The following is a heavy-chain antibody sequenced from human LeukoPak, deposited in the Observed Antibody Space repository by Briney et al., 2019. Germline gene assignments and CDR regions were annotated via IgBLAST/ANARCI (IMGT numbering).Heavy chain of an antibody. CDR2: INHSGST. CDR3: ARTRCRGYYHSGGYYYGLGGYHGMDV. J-gene: IGHJ6*02. Sequence: PSETLSLTCAVYGGSFSGYYWSWIRQPPGKGLEWIGEINHSGSTNYNPSLKSRVTISVDTSKNQFSLKLSSVTAADTAVYYCARTRCRGYYHSGGYYYGLGGYHGMDVWPQGTTVTVSS. D-gene: IGHD3-22*01. V-gene: IGHV4-34*01. CDR1: GGSFSGYY.